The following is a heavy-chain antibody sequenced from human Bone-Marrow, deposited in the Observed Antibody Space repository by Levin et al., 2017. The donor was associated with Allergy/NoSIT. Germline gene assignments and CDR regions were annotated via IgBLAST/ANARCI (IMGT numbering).Heavy chain of an antibody. V-gene: IGHV4-39*07. J-gene: IGHJ4*02. Sequence: SQTLSLTCTVSGGSISRSPYYWVWFRQPPGKGREGFGSIYYIGPPYYNPSLKTRVTISVDTSKNQFSLKLTSVTAADTAVYYCAREGTPQSWDYWGQGTLVSVSS. D-gene: IGHD1-14*01. CDR1: GGSISRSPYY. CDR2: IYYIGPP. CDR3: AREGTPQSWDY.